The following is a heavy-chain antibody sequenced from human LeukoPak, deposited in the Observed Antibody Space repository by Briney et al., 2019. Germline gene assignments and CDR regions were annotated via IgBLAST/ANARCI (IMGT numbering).Heavy chain of an antibody. CDR2: INTNTGNP. J-gene: IGHJ5*02. D-gene: IGHD1-26*01. Sequence: ASVKVSCKASGYTFTSYAMNWVRQAPGQGLEWMGWINTNTGNPTYAQGFTGRFVFSLDTSVSTAYLQVSSLKAEDTAVYYCARGGARGATSGWFDPWGQGTLVTVSS. CDR3: ARGGARGATSGWFDP. V-gene: IGHV7-4-1*02. CDR1: GYTFTSYA.